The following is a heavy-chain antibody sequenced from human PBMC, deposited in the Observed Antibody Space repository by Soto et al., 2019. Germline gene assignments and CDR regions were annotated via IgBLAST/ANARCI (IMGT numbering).Heavy chain of an antibody. CDR2: IIPIFGTA. Sequence: ASVKVSCKGSGGTFSSYAVSWVRQAPGQGLEWMGGIIPIFGTANYAQKFQGRVTITADESTSTAYMELSSLRSEDTAVYYCARDKIRSGWYYFDYWGQGTLVTVSS. V-gene: IGHV1-69*13. J-gene: IGHJ4*02. CDR3: ARDKIRSGWYYFDY. D-gene: IGHD6-19*01. CDR1: GGTFSSYA.